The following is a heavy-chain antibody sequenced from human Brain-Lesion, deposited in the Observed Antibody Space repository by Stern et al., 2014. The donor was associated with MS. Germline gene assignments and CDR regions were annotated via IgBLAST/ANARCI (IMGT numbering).Heavy chain of an antibody. CDR3: ARAVRNQLLNEY. J-gene: IGHJ4*02. D-gene: IGHD2-2*01. CDR2: MNPYSGNT. Sequence: QMQLVQYGAEVKKPGASVKVSCKASGYTFSSYDITWVRQASGHGLEWMGWMNPYSGNTGYAQKFKGRVSMTSDPSISTVYMELTSLTSDDTAVYFCARAVRNQLLNEYWGQGTLVTVSS. CDR1: GYTFSSYD. V-gene: IGHV1-8*01.